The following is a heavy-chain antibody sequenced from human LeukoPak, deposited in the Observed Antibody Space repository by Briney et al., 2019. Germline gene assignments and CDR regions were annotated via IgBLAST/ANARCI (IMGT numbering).Heavy chain of an antibody. J-gene: IGHJ4*02. V-gene: IGHV1-69*04. CDR3: ASTSGSSGWYSPPDY. CDR2: IIPIFGIA. CDR1: GGTFSSCA. D-gene: IGHD6-19*01. Sequence: SVKVSCKASGGTFSSCAISWVRQAPGQGLEWMGRIIPIFGIANYAQKFQGRVTITADKSTSTAYMELSSLRSEDTAVYYCASTSGSSGWYSPPDYWGQGTLVTVSS.